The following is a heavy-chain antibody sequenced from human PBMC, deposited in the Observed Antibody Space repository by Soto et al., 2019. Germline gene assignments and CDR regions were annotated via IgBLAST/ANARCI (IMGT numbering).Heavy chain of an antibody. CDR3: ARDYYDSSGYHL. V-gene: IGHV1-69*04. CDR1: GYRFTSYG. D-gene: IGHD3-22*01. J-gene: IGHJ4*02. Sequence: GASVKVSCKASGYRFTSYGISWVRQAPGQGLEWMGRIIPILGIANYAQKFQGRVTITADKSTSTAYMELSSLRSEDTAVYYCARDYYDSSGYHLWGQGTLVTVSS. CDR2: IIPILGIA.